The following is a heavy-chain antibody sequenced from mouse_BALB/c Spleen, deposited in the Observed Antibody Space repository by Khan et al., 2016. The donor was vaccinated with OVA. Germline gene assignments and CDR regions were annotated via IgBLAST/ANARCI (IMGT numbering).Heavy chain of an antibody. V-gene: IGHV1-20*02. D-gene: IGHD1-1*01. Sequence: VQLQQSGPELVKPGASVKISCKASGYSFTGYFMNWVMQSHGKSLEWIGRINPHIGETFYNQKFKGQATLTVDESSSTAHMELRSLAAEDSAVYYCATIYGSDFDYWGQGTPLTVSS. J-gene: IGHJ2*01. CDR3: ATIYGSDFDY. CDR2: INPHIGET. CDR1: GYSFTGYF.